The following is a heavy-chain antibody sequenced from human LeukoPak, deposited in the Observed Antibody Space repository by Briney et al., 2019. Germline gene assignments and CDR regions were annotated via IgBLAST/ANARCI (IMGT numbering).Heavy chain of an antibody. CDR2: IYYSGST. Sequence: SETLSLTCTVSGGSISSYYWSWIRQPPGKGLEWIGYIYYSGSTNYNPPLKSRVTISVDTSKNQFSLKLSSVTVADTAVYYCAKGRDGYNNYWGQGTLVTVSS. D-gene: IGHD5-24*01. CDR1: GGSISSYY. V-gene: IGHV4-59*01. CDR3: AKGRDGYNNY. J-gene: IGHJ4*02.